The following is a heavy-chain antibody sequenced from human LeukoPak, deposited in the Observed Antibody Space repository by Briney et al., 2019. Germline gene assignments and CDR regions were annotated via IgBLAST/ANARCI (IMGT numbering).Heavy chain of an antibody. V-gene: IGHV3-30*02. CDR2: IRNDGSKK. J-gene: IGHJ4*02. Sequence: GGSLRLSCVASGFSFSTSGMHWVRQSPGKGLDWVAFIRNDGSKKNYAESVKGRFTISRDNSRNTLYLQMDSLSAEDTAVYYCVKVDTWGQGTLVTVSS. D-gene: IGHD3-22*01. CDR1: GFSFSTSG. CDR3: VKVDT.